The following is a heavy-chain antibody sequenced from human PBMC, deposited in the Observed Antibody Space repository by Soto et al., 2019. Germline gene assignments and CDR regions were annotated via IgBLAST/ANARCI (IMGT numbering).Heavy chain of an antibody. CDR2: IHNSGST. Sequence: QVQLQESGPGLVKPSQTLSLTCTVSGGSISSGGDYWSWIRLRPGKGLEWIGYIHNSGSTHYTPSLKGRVTISVDTSKNHFSLKLSSVTAADTAVYYCARENGIAIEGSYYGMDVWGQGTTVTVSS. D-gene: IGHD6-13*01. V-gene: IGHV4-31*03. CDR3: ARENGIAIEGSYYGMDV. CDR1: GGSISSGGDY. J-gene: IGHJ6*02.